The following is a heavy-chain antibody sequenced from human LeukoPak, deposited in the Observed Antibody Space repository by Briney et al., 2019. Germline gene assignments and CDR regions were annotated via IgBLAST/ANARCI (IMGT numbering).Heavy chain of an antibody. Sequence: PPGGSLRLSCALSGFPFITYNMNWVRQAPGKGLEWVSYIDSSSSTIYYADSEKGRFTVSRDNAKNSLDLQMNSLRADDTAVYYCVRDRGISFYFDYWGQGTLVTVSS. D-gene: IGHD3-16*02. J-gene: IGHJ4*02. CDR2: IDSSSSTI. CDR1: GFPFITYN. CDR3: VRDRGISFYFDY. V-gene: IGHV3-48*01.